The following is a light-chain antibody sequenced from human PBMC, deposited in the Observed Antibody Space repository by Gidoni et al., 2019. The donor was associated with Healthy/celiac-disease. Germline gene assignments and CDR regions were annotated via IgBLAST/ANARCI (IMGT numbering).Light chain of an antibody. CDR2: AAY. J-gene: IGKJ3*01. Sequence: DIQMTQSPSSLSASVGDRVTITCRASQSISSYLNWYQQKPGKSPKLLIYAAYSLQSGVPSRFSGSGSGTDFTLTISSLQPEDFATYDCQQSYSTPPFTFGPGTKVDIK. CDR3: QQSYSTPPFT. V-gene: IGKV1-39*01. CDR1: QSISSY.